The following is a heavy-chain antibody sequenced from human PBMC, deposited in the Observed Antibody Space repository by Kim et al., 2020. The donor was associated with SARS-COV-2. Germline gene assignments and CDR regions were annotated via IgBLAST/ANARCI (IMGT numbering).Heavy chain of an antibody. CDR2: ISVYNGDI. D-gene: IGHD2-2*02. J-gene: IGHJ6*02. V-gene: IGHV1-18*04. CDR1: HYTFTDYG. Sequence: ASVKVSCKASHYTFTDYGISWVRQAPGQGLEWMGWISVYNGDIKYAQKFQGRVTVTTETSTSTAYMGLRSLRSDDTAVYYCARDASKYCSRTSCYSGYYYYGMDVWGQGTTVTVS. CDR3: ARDASKYCSRTSCYSGYYYYGMDV.